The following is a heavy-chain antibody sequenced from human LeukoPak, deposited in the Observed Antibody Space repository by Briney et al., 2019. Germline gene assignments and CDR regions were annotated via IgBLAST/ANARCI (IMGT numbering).Heavy chain of an antibody. CDR1: GFTFSSYG. V-gene: IGHV3-23*01. D-gene: IGHD1-26*01. CDR2: ISGSGGST. CDR3: AKRGRGQVGEDDL. J-gene: IGHJ5*02. Sequence: PGGSLRLSCAASGFTFSSYGMNWVRQAPGKGLEWVSGISGSGGSTYYADSVKGRFTISRDNSKNTLYLQMNSLRAEATAVYYCAKRGRGQVGEDDLWGQGTLVTVSS.